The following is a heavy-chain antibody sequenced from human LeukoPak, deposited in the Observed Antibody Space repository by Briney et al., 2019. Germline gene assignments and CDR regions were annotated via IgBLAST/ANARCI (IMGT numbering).Heavy chain of an antibody. V-gene: IGHV1-46*01. CDR2: INPSGGST. J-gene: IGHJ1*01. Sequence: ASVKVSCKASGYTFTSYYMHWVRQAPGQGLEWMGIINPSGGSTSYAQKFRGRVTMTGDTSTSTVYMELSSLRSEDTAVYYCARDQGGAAAAPGYFQHWGQGTLVTVSS. CDR3: ARDQGGAAAAPGYFQH. D-gene: IGHD6-13*01. CDR1: GYTFTSYY.